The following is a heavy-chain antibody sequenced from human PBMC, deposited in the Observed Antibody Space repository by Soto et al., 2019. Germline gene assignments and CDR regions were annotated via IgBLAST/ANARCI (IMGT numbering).Heavy chain of an antibody. V-gene: IGHV3-23*01. CDR2: ITGSGGNT. CDR3: AIPLGTDYYYYLIDV. Sequence: GGSLRLSCAASGFTFSSYAMNWVRQAPGKGLEWVSDITGSGGNTYYADSVKGRFTISRDNSKNTLYLQMNSLRAEDTAVYYCAIPLGTDYYYYLIDVWGKGTTVTVSS. CDR1: GFTFSSYA. J-gene: IGHJ6*03.